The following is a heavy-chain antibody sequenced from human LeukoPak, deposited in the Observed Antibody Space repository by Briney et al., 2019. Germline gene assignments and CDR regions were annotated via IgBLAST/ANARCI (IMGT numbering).Heavy chain of an antibody. Sequence: SETLSLTCTVSGYSISSGYYWGWIRQPPGKGLEWIGSIYHSGSTYYNPSLKSRVTISIDTSKNQFSLKLSSVTAADTAVYYCAIVVNFGYWGQGTLVTVSS. CDR2: IYHSGST. CDR1: GYSISSGYY. J-gene: IGHJ4*02. V-gene: IGHV4-38-2*02. CDR3: AIVVNFGY. D-gene: IGHD2-2*01.